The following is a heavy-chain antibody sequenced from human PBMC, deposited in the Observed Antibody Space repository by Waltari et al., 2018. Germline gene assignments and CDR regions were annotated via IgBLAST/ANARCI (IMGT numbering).Heavy chain of an antibody. D-gene: IGHD3-10*01. CDR1: GGTFSSYA. CDR2: NIPIFGTA. CDR3: ASGRYYYKRYFDL. V-gene: IGHV1-69*14. J-gene: IGHJ2*01. Sequence: QVQLVQSGAEVKKPGSSVKVSCKAPGGTFSSYAISWVRQAPGQGLEWMGGNIPIFGTANYAQKFQGRGTITADKSTSTAYMELSSLRSEDTAVYYCASGRYYYKRYFDLWGRGTLVTVSS.